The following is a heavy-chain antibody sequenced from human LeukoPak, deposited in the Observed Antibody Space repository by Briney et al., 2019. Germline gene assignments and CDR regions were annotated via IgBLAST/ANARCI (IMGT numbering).Heavy chain of an antibody. CDR2: INPSGGST. D-gene: IGHD3-22*01. CDR1: GYTFTSYY. Sequence: ASVKVSCKASGYTFTSYYMHWVRQAPGQGLEWMGIINPSGGSTSYAQKFQGRVTMTRDMSTSTVYMGLSSLRSEDTAVYYCARVRGPYYYDSSGYYDAFDIWGQGTMVTVSS. V-gene: IGHV1-46*01. J-gene: IGHJ3*02. CDR3: ARVRGPYYYDSSGYYDAFDI.